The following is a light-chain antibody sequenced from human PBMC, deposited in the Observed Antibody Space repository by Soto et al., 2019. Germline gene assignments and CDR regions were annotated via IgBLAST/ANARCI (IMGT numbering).Light chain of an antibody. Sequence: DIQITQSPSSLSASVGDRITITCRASQDISNNLAWYRQKPGKVPKLLIFPASPLQSGVPSRFSGSGSGTDFTLTISSLQPEDVATYFCQKYNSALTFGQGTRLEIK. CDR1: QDISNN. CDR3: QKYNSALT. V-gene: IGKV1-27*01. CDR2: PAS. J-gene: IGKJ5*01.